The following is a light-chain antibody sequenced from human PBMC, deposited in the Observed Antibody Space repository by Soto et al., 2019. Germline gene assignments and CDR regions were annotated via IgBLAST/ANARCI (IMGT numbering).Light chain of an antibody. CDR2: KVH. J-gene: IGKJ5*01. CDR1: QSLVYSDGTTY. Sequence: DVVVTQSPLSLHVTLGQAAPISSMSCQSLVYSDGTTYLSWFHQRTGQSPRRLIYKVHTRDSGVPARFSGSGSGTDFTLKISRVEAEDVGVYYCMQGTHWPPITFGQGTRLEIK. CDR3: MQGTHWPPIT. V-gene: IGKV2-30*01.